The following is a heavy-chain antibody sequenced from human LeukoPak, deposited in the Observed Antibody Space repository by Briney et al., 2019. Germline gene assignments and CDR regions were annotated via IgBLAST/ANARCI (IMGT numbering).Heavy chain of an antibody. J-gene: IGHJ4*02. CDR1: GFTFSSYA. D-gene: IGHD3-22*01. CDR3: ARAWGGSGYPLYYFDY. CDR2: ISYDGSNK. Sequence: PGRSLRLSCAASGFTFSSYAMHWVRQAPGKGLEWVAVISYDGSNKYYADSVKGRFTISRDNSKNTLYLQMNGLRAEDTAVYYCARAWGGSGYPLYYFDYWGQGTLVTVSS. V-gene: IGHV3-30-3*01.